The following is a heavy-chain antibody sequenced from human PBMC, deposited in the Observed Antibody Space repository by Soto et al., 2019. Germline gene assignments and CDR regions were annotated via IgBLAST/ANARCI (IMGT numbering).Heavy chain of an antibody. Sequence: ASVKVYCKASGYTFTIYYTHWVRHAPGQGLEWMGIINPSGGSTSYAQKFQGRVTMTRDTSTSTVYMELSSLRSEDTAVYYCARVEGYGDYGYYYYYYGMDVWGQGTTVTVSS. CDR3: ARVEGYGDYGYYYYYYGMDV. CDR1: GYTFTIYY. V-gene: IGHV1-46*01. CDR2: INPSGGST. J-gene: IGHJ6*02. D-gene: IGHD4-17*01.